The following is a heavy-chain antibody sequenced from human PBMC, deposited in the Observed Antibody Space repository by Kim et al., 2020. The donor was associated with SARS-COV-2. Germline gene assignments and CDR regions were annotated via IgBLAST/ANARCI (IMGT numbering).Heavy chain of an antibody. V-gene: IGHV3-30*04. D-gene: IGHD3-3*01. CDR3: ARDARFLEWLLSTYYYYGMDV. Sequence: GGSLRLSCAASGFTFSSYAMHWVRQAPGKGLEWVAVISYDGSNKYYVDSVKGRFTISRDNSKNTLYLQMNSLRAEDTAVYYCARDARFLEWLLSTYYYYGMDVWGQGTTVTVSS. J-gene: IGHJ6*02. CDR2: ISYDGSNK. CDR1: GFTFSSYA.